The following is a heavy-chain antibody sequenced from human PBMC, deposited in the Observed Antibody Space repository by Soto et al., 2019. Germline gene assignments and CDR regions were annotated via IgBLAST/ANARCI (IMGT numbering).Heavy chain of an antibody. D-gene: IGHD6-19*01. J-gene: IGHJ4*02. Sequence: EVQLVESGGGLVKPGGSLRLSCAASGFTFSNYSMTWVRQAPGKGLEWVSAISSESTKISYADSVKGRFTISRDNAHSPVCLLMRSLRAEDTDVYYCAKVWDQWLLEIDYWGQGSLVTVAS. V-gene: IGHV3-21*01. CDR3: AKVWDQWLLEIDY. CDR2: ISSESTKI. CDR1: GFTFSNYS.